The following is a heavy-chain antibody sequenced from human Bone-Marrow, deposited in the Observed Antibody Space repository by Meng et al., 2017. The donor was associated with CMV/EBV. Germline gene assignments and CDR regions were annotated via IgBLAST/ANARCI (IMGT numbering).Heavy chain of an antibody. J-gene: IGHJ6*01. V-gene: IGHV3-64*02. CDR3: ARDSSIAAAALSEYYYYYYGMDV. CDR2: ISSNGDST. D-gene: IGHD6-13*01. Sequence: GGSLRLSCAASGFTFSNFAMHWVRQAPGKGLEYVSAISSNGDSTYYADSMKGRFTISRDNAKNSLYLQMNSLRAEDTAVYYCARDSSIAAAALSEYYYYYYGMDVWGQGTTVTGSS. CDR1: GFTFSNFA.